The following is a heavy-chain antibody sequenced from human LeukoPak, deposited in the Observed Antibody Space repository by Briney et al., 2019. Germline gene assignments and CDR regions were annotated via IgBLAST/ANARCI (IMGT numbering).Heavy chain of an antibody. CDR1: GFPFSSHW. J-gene: IGHJ6*02. CDR2: IKSKTDGGTT. CDR3: TTAPSDITYGMDV. Sequence: GGSLRLSCAASGFPFSSHWLSWFRQSPGKGLEWVGRIKSKTDGGTTVYAAPVKGRFTISRDDSKDTLYLQMNSLKTEDTAVYYCTTAPSDITYGMDVWGQGTTVTVSS. D-gene: IGHD3-9*01. V-gene: IGHV3-15*01.